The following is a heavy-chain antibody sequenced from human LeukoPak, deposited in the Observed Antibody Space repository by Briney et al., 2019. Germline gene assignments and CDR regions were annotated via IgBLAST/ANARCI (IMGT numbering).Heavy chain of an antibody. V-gene: IGHV3-11*01. CDR2: ITSSGSTV. Sequence: PGGSLRLSCAASGFTFSDYYMSWIRQAPGKGLEWVSYITSSGSTVYYADSVKGRFTISRDNAKNSLYLHMNSLRAEDTAMYYCARDGRYYGLGNKCWFDPWGQGTLVTVSS. J-gene: IGHJ5*02. CDR3: ARDGRYYGLGNKCWFDP. D-gene: IGHD3-10*01. CDR1: GFTFSDYY.